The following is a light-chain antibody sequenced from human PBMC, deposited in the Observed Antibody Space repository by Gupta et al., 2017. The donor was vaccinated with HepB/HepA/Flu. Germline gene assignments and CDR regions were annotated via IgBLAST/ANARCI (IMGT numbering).Light chain of an antibody. CDR3: QQYDNLMCS. V-gene: IGKV1-33*01. CDR1: QDISNY. J-gene: IGKJ2*04. Sequence: DIQITQSPSSLSASLGDRVTITRQANQDISNYLNWYQQKPGKAPKLLIYDASNLETGVPSRLSGSGSWTDFTFTISSLQPEDIATYYCQQYDNLMCSFGQGTKLEIK. CDR2: DAS.